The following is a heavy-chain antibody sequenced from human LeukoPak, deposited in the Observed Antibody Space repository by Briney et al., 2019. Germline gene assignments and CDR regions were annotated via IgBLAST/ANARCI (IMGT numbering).Heavy chain of an antibody. CDR1: GGSISSYY. V-gene: IGHV4-59*08. Sequence: SETLSLTCTVSGGSISSYYWSWIRQPPGKGLEWIGYIYYSGSTNYNPSLKSRVTISVDTSKNQFSLKLSSVTAVDTAVYYCARTDIVVVPAAKGGHYYFDYWGQGTLVTVSS. CDR2: IYYSGST. CDR3: ARTDIVVVPAAKGGHYYFDY. D-gene: IGHD2-2*01. J-gene: IGHJ4*02.